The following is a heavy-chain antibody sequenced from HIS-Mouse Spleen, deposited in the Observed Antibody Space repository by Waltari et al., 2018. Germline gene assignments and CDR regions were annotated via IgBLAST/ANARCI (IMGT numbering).Heavy chain of an antibody. Sequence: EVQLVESGGGLIQPGGSLRLSCAASGFSVSSNCMSWARRALGKGLEWVSVIYSGGSTYYADSVKGRFTISRDNSKNTLYLQMNSLRAEDTAVYYCARDSIAAAGAVDYWGQGTLVTVSS. CDR2: IYSGGST. D-gene: IGHD6-13*01. CDR1: GFSVSSNC. CDR3: ARDSIAAAGAVDY. V-gene: IGHV3-53*01. J-gene: IGHJ4*02.